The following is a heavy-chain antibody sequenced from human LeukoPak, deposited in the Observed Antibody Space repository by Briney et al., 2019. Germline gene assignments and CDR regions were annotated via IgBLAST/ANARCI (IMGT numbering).Heavy chain of an antibody. Sequence: PGGSLRLSCAASGFTVSSNYMGWVRQAPGKGLEWVSVIYSGGSTYYADSVKGRFTISRDNSKNTLYLQMNSLRAEDTAVYYCARSNDYYGSGSYAFDIWGQGTMVTVSS. CDR1: GFTVSSNY. CDR3: ARSNDYYGSGSYAFDI. J-gene: IGHJ3*02. D-gene: IGHD3-10*01. V-gene: IGHV3-53*01. CDR2: IYSGGST.